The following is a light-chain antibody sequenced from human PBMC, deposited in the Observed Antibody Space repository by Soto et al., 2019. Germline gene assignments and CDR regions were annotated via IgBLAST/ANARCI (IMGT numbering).Light chain of an antibody. V-gene: IGKV1-5*03. Sequence: DIQMTQSPSTLSASVGDRVTITCRASQSISMWLAWYQQKPGRAPKLLIYRSSNLEPGVPSRFSGAGSETEFTLTISSLQPDDLGTYFCQEYNSDSRTFGQGTKGEIK. CDR1: QSISMW. J-gene: IGKJ1*01. CDR3: QEYNSDSRT. CDR2: RSS.